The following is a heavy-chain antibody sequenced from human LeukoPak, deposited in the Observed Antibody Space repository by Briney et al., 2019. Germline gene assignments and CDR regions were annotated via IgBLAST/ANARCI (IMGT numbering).Heavy chain of an antibody. J-gene: IGHJ4*02. V-gene: IGHV1-58*01. CDR3: AASPDYYDSSGYSYYFDY. CDR1: GFTFTSSA. CDR2: IVVGSGNT. Sequence: ASVTVSCTASGFTFTSSAVQWVRQARGQRLEWIGWIVVGSGNTNYAQKFQERVTITRDMSTSTAYMELSSLRSEDTAVYYCAASPDYYDSSGYSYYFDYWGQGTLVTVSS. D-gene: IGHD3-22*01.